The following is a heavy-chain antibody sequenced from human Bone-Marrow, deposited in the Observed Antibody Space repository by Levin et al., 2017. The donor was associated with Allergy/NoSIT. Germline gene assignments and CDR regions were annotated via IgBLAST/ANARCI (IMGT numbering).Heavy chain of an antibody. V-gene: IGHV3-11*01. J-gene: IGHJ5*02. CDR3: GTEEYSSSS. D-gene: IGHD6-6*01. CDR2: ISSSGSTI. Sequence: LSLTCAASGFTFSDYYMSWIRQAPGKGLEWVSYISSSGSTIYYADSVKGRFTISRDNAKNSLYLQMNSLRAEDTAVYYCGTEEYSSSSWGQGTLVTVSS. CDR1: GFTFSDYY.